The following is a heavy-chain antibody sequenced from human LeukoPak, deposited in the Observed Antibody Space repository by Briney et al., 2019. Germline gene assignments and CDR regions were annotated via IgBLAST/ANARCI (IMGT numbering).Heavy chain of an antibody. D-gene: IGHD1-26*01. CDR1: GDSINTGY. J-gene: IGHJ4*02. Sequence: SSETLSLTCTVSGDSINTGYWNWIRQPPGRELEWIGYIYNRGRPNYNPSLKSRVTISMDTSKNQLSLKMASLTAADTAVYYCARLIGGVGARRFDFWGQGTLVTVSS. CDR2: IYNRGRP. CDR3: ARLIGGVGARRFDF. V-gene: IGHV4-4*09.